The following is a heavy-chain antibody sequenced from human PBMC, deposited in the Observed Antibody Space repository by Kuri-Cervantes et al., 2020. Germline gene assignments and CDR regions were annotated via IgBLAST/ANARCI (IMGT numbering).Heavy chain of an antibody. J-gene: IGHJ4*02. Sequence: GESLKISCAASGFTFSSYGMHRVRQAPGKGLEWVAVIWYDGSNKYYANSVKGRFTISRDNSKSTLYLQMNSLRAEDTAVYYCARVLGGIDYRGQGTLVTVSS. V-gene: IGHV3-33*01. CDR3: ARVLGGIDY. CDR1: GFTFSSYG. D-gene: IGHD3-16*01. CDR2: IWYDGSNK.